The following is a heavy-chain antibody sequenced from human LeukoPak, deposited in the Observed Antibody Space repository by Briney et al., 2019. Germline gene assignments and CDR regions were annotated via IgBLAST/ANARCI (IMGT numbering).Heavy chain of an antibody. D-gene: IGHD6-19*01. CDR1: GFIFTGYF. J-gene: IGHJ5*02. V-gene: IGHV3-7*04. Sequence: GGSLRLSCAASGFIFTGYFMSWVRRAPGKGLEWVASIKHDGSEKYYVDSVRGRFTISRDNTKNLLYLQMSSLRAEDTAVYYCARAIFSSGWYNWFDPWGQGTLVTVSS. CDR2: IKHDGSEK. CDR3: ARAIFSSGWYNWFDP.